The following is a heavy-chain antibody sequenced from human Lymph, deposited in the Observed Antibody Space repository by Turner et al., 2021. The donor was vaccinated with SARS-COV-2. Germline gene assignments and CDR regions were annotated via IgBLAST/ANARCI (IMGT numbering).Heavy chain of an antibody. J-gene: IGHJ5*02. CDR2: IYTSGST. V-gene: IGHV4-4*07. CDR3: ARVLKIPRELLWFGEPEGDNWFDP. Sequence: QVLLQESGPGLVKPSETLSLPCTVPVGSVISYYWTCIRQPAGKGLEWIGRIYTSGSTNYNPSLKSRVTMSVDTSKNQFSLKLSSVTAADTAVYYCARVLKIPRELLWFGEPEGDNWFDPWGQGTLVTVSS. D-gene: IGHD3-10*01. CDR1: VGSVISYY.